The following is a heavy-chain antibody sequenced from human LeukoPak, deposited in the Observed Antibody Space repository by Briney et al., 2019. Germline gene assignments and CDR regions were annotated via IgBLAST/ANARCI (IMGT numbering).Heavy chain of an antibody. V-gene: IGHV1-69*13. CDR2: IIPIFGTA. CDR3: ARENYGSGPNEAFDI. CDR1: GGTFSSYA. D-gene: IGHD3-10*01. J-gene: IGHJ3*02. Sequence: SVKVSCKASGGTFSSYAISWVRQAPGQGLEWMGGIIPIFGTANYAQKFQGRVTITADESTSTAYMELSSLRSEDTAVYYCARENYGSGPNEAFDIWGQGTMVTVSS.